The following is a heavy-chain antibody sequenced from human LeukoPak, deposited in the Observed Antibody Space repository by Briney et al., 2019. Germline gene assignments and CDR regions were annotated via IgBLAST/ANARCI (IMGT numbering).Heavy chain of an antibody. J-gene: IGHJ4*02. CDR3: ARVGLYCSGGSCYDC. CDR1: GFTFSSYW. V-gene: IGHV3-74*03. CDR2: ISSDGSST. D-gene: IGHD2-15*01. Sequence: GGSLRLSCAASGFTFSSYWMHWVRQAPGKGLVWVSRISSDGSSTTYADSVKGRFTISRDNAKNTLYLQMNSLRAEDTAVYYCARVGLYCSGGSCYDCWGQGTLVTVSP.